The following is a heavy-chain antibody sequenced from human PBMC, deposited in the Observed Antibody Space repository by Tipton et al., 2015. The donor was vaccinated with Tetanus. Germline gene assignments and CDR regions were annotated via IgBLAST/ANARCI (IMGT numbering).Heavy chain of an antibody. J-gene: IGHJ3*02. CDR1: GGSISSSNW. CDR3: ARVFVGVYAFDI. CDR2: IYHSGST. V-gene: IGHV4-4*02. Sequence: TLSLTCAVSGGSISSSNWWSWVRQPPGKGLEWIGEIYHSGSTNYNPSLKSRATISVDKSKNQFSLKLSSVTAADTAVYYCARVFVGVYAFDIWGQGTMVTVSS. D-gene: IGHD1-26*01.